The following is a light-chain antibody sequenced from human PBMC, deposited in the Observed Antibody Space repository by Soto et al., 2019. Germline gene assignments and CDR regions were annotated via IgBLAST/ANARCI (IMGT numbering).Light chain of an antibody. J-gene: IGLJ3*02. V-gene: IGLV2-14*01. CDR1: SSDVGGYNY. CDR3: SSNTSSSTLGV. CDR2: DVS. Sequence: QSVLTQPASVSGSPGQSITISCTGTSSDVGGYNYVSWYQQHPGKAPKLMIYDVSNRPSGVSNRFSGSKSGNTASLTISGLQAEDEADYYCSSNTSSSTLGVFGGGTKVTVL.